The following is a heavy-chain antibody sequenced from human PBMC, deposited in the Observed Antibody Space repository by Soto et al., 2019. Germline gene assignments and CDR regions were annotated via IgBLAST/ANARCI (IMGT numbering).Heavy chain of an antibody. D-gene: IGHD3-22*01. Sequence: QVQLVQSGAEVKKPGSSVKVSCKASGGTFSSYTISWVRQAPGQGLEWMGRIIPILGIANYAQKFQGRVTITADKSTSTAYMELSSLRSEDTAVYYCASPGLGYYDRSAYFDYWGEGTLVTVSS. CDR2: IIPILGIA. CDR1: GGTFSSYT. J-gene: IGHJ4*02. V-gene: IGHV1-69*02. CDR3: ASPGLGYYDRSAYFDY.